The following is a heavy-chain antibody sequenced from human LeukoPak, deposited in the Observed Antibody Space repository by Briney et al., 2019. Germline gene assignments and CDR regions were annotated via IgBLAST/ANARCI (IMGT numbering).Heavy chain of an antibody. J-gene: IGHJ5*02. CDR2: MNPNSGNT. Sequence: ASVKVSCKASGYTFTNYDINWVRQATGQGLEWMGWMNPNSGNTAYAQSFQGRVTMTRDTSISTIYMELSSLRSEDTAVYYCAKDVGTYYDFWSGFDPWGQGTLVTVSS. D-gene: IGHD3-3*01. CDR3: AKDVGTYYDFWSGFDP. V-gene: IGHV1-8*01. CDR1: GYTFTNYD.